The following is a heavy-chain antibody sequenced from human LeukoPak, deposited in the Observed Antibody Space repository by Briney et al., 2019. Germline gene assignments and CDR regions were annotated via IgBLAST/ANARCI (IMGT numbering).Heavy chain of an antibody. J-gene: IGHJ4*02. CDR2: INTDNGNT. Sequence: ASVKVSCKASGYTFNRYGISWVRQAPGQGLEWMGWINTDNGNTNYAPKLQDRATMTTDTPTSTVYMEVRSLGSDDTAVYYCARDWGSIKVITDFWGQGTLVTVSS. D-gene: IGHD3-16*01. CDR3: ARDWGSIKVITDF. CDR1: GYTFNRYG. V-gene: IGHV1-18*01.